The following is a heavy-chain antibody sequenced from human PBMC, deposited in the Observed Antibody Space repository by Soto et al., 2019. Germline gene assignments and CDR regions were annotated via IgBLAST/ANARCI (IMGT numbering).Heavy chain of an antibody. CDR2: IIPIFGTA. D-gene: IGHD1-20*01. CDR1: GGTFSSYA. CDR3: ARAGYNWKFDAFDI. J-gene: IGHJ3*02. V-gene: IGHV1-69*13. Sequence: SVKVSCKASGGTFSSYAISWVRQAPGQGLEWMGGIIPIFGTANYAQKFQGRVTITADESTSTAYMELSSLRSEDTAVYYCARAGYNWKFDAFDIWGQGTMVTVSS.